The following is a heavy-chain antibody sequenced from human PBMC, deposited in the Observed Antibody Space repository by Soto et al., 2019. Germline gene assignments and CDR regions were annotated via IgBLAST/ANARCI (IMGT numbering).Heavy chain of an antibody. CDR3: ARATVQLERTNPGSYYYYYYMDV. V-gene: IGHV4-61*01. Sequence: SETLSLTCTVSGGPISSSSYYWSWIRQPPGKGLEWIGYIYYSGSTNYNPSLKSRVTIPVDTSKNQFSLKLSSVTAVDTAVYYCARATVQLERTNPGSYYYYYYMDVWGKGTTVTVSS. D-gene: IGHD1-1*01. J-gene: IGHJ6*03. CDR1: GGPISSSSYY. CDR2: IYYSGST.